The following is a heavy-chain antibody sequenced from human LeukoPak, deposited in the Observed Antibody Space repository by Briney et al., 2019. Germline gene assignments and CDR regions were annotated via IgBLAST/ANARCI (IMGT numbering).Heavy chain of an antibody. D-gene: IGHD1-26*01. CDR3: ARAGNSATYVSRAQFDY. Sequence: ASVKVSCKASGYTLTGHYIHWVRQAPGHGLEWMGWFNRNTGVTNYAQKFQGRVAMTTDTSINTAYMELNRLTSNDTAVYYCARAGNSATYVSRAQFDYWGQGTLVIASS. V-gene: IGHV1-2*02. CDR1: GYTLTGHY. CDR2: FNRNTGVT. J-gene: IGHJ4*02.